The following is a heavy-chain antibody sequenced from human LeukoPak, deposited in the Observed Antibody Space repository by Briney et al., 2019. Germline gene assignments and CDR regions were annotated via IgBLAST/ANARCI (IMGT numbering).Heavy chain of an antibody. CDR3: ARVGCTGGSCLAYNYYPMDV. CDR2: IWYDGSDK. V-gene: IGHV3-33*08. D-gene: IGHD2-8*02. J-gene: IGHJ6*02. CDR1: GFTVSSNY. Sequence: GGSLRLSCAASGFTVSSNYMRWVRQAPGKGLEWVAIIWYDGSDKYYGDSVKGRFTISRDNSKNTLYLQVNTLRAEDTAVYYCARVGCTGGSCLAYNYYPMDVWGQGTTVTVSS.